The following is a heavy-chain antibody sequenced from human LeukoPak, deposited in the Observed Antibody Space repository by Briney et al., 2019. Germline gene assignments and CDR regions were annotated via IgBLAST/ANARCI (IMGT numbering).Heavy chain of an antibody. D-gene: IGHD2-21*01. J-gene: IGHJ5*02. V-gene: IGHV1-2*02. CDR3: ARADRLHGGPYLIGP. Sequence: ASVKVSCKTSGYSFTDYYMHWVRQAPGQGLEWMGWINPNSGGTSAAQKFQGRVTMTRDTSITTVYMEVSWLTSDDTAIYYCARADRLHGGPYLIGPWGQETLVTVSS. CDR2: INPNSGGT. CDR1: GYSFTDYY.